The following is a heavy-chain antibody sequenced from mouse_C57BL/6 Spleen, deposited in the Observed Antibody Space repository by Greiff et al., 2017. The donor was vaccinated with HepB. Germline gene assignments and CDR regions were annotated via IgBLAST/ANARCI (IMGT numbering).Heavy chain of an antibody. D-gene: IGHD1-1*01. CDR1: GFTFSSYA. V-gene: IGHV5-4*01. CDR2: ISDGGSYT. CDR3: ADYYASFAY. Sequence: EVHLVESGGGLVKPGGSLKLSCAASGFTFSSYAMSWVRQTPEKRLEWVATISDGGSYTYYPDNVKGRFTISRDNAKNNLYLQMSHLKSEDTAMYYCADYYASFAYWGQGTLVTVSA. J-gene: IGHJ3*01.